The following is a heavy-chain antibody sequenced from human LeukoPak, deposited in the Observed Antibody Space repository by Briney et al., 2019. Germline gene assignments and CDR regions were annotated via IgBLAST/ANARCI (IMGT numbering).Heavy chain of an antibody. CDR1: QFTFTTYA. CDR3: AKGDSLPYDSSPDADYFQH. Sequence: PGGSLRLSCAASQFTFTTYAMHWVRQAPGKGLEWVALISYDGTKKYHADSVRGRFTISRDNAKNTLYLQMNSLRPDDTAVYYCAKGDSLPYDSSPDADYFQHWGQGTLVIVSS. V-gene: IGHV3-30*18. CDR2: ISYDGTKK. D-gene: IGHD3-22*01. J-gene: IGHJ1*01.